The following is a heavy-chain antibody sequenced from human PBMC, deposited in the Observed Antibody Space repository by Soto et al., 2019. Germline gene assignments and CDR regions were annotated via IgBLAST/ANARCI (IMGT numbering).Heavy chain of an antibody. D-gene: IGHD3-22*01. Sequence: SVKVSCKASVYTLTSYGISWVRQAPLQGLEWMGWISAYNGNTNYAQKLQGRVTMTTDTSTSTAYMELRSLRSDDTAVYYCARVPFSRLQHYYDSSGYYPNDAFDIWGQGTMVIVSS. CDR3: ARVPFSRLQHYYDSSGYYPNDAFDI. CDR1: VYTLTSYG. V-gene: IGHV1-18*01. CDR2: ISAYNGNT. J-gene: IGHJ3*02.